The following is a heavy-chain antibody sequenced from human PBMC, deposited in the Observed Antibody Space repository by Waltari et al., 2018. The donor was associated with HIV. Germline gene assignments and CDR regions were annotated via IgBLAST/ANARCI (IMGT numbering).Heavy chain of an antibody. V-gene: IGHV3-33*01. J-gene: IGHJ6*02. CDR3: ARVMRFGEIFSSYGYYGMDV. CDR1: GFTFSYFG. D-gene: IGHD3-10*01. Sequence: QVQLVESGGGVAQSGRSLRLSCAAYGFTFSYFGMHWVRQAPGKGLEWVAVMWHDGSNEYYADSVKGRFTISSDNSRNILYLQMRNLRVEDTAVYYCARVMRFGEIFSSYGYYGMDVWGQGTTVSVPS. CDR2: MWHDGSNE.